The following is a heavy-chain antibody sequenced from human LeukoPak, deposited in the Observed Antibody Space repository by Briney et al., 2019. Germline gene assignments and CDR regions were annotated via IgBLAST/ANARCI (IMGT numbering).Heavy chain of an antibody. CDR2: INPNSGGT. CDR3: ARAPVPYCGGDCYGYFDL. D-gene: IGHD2-21*02. J-gene: IGHJ2*01. Sequence: ASVKVSCKASGYTFTGYFMHWVRQAPGQGLEWMGWINPNSGGTNYAQKFQGRVTMTRDTSISTAYMELSRLRSDDTAVYYCARAPVPYCGGDCYGYFDLWGRGTLVTVSS. CDR1: GYTFTGYF. V-gene: IGHV1-2*02.